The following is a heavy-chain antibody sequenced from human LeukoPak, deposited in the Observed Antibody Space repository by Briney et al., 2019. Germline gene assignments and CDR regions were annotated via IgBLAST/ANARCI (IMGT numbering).Heavy chain of an antibody. D-gene: IGHD1-26*01. CDR1: GFTFNSYW. Sequence: GGSLRLSCAASGFTFNSYWMHWVRQAPGKGLVWVSRIDSAGSRTSYADSVKGRFTISRDNAKNTLYLQMNSLRAEDTVVYYCARDLYSGDCPDYWGQGTQVTVSS. CDR3: ARDLYSGDCPDY. V-gene: IGHV3-74*01. J-gene: IGHJ4*02. CDR2: IDSAGSRT.